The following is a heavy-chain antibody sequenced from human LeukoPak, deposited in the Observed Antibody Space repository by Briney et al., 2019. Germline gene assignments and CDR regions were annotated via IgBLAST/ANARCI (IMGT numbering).Heavy chain of an antibody. J-gene: IGHJ4*02. Sequence: PGGSLRLSCAASGFTFSSYAISWVRQAPGKGLEWVSAISGSGGSTYYADSVKGRFTISRDNSKITLYLQMNSLRAEDTAVYYCAKDEHSSSSTFDYWGQGTLVTVSS. V-gene: IGHV3-23*01. CDR2: ISGSGGST. CDR1: GFTFSSYA. D-gene: IGHD6-6*01. CDR3: AKDEHSSSSTFDY.